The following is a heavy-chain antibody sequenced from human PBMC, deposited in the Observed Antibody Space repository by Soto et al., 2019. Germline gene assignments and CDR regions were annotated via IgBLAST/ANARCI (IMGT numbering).Heavy chain of an antibody. V-gene: IGHV3-66*01. D-gene: IGHD3-16*01. CDR1: GCTVSSRY. Sequence: EVQLVESGGGLVQPGGSLGLSCTASGCTVSSRYMSWVRQAPGKGLEWVSVIYNDGSAYYADSVKGRFTISRDDSKNTLHLQMNSLRVEDTAVYYCAVDSYMAYWGQGTLVTVSS. J-gene: IGHJ4*02. CDR3: AVDSYMAY. CDR2: IYNDGSA.